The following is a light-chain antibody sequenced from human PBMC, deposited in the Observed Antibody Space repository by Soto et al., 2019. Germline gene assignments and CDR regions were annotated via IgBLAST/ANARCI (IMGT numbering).Light chain of an antibody. CDR1: QSVSSY. CDR2: DAS. J-gene: IGKJ4*01. V-gene: IGKV3-11*01. CDR3: QQRSNWPPLT. Sequence: EIVLTQSPATLSLSPGERATLSCRASQSVSSYLAWYQQKPGQAPRLLIYDASNSATGIPARFSGSGSWTDFTLTISSLEPEDFAVYYGQQRSNWPPLTFGGGTKVEIK.